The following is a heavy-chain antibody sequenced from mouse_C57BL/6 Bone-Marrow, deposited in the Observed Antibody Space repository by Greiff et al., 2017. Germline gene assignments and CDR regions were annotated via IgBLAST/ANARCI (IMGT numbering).Heavy chain of an antibody. CDR3: ASSAMVTTMDY. J-gene: IGHJ4*01. CDR2: IYPGDGDT. V-gene: IGHV1-82*01. D-gene: IGHD2-2*01. CDR1: GYAFSSSW. Sequence: VQLLESGPELVKPGASVKISCKASGYAFSSSWMNWVKQRPGKGLECIGRIYPGDGDTNYNGKFKGKATLTADKSSSTAYMQLISLTSEDSAVYFCASSAMVTTMDYWGQGTSVTVSS.